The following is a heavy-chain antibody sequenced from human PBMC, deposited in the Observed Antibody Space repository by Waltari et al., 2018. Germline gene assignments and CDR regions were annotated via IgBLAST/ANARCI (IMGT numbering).Heavy chain of an antibody. D-gene: IGHD3-10*01. CDR1: GFIFSKYD. J-gene: IGHJ6*02. CDR3: AKERSSDFYYGMDV. Sequence: QEHLLQSGGGVVHPGGSLRLSCEASGFIFSKYDMNWVRQAPGKGLGWGEVMGVDGSTGYYADSVKCRFTISRDNSKNTLHLQMNSLRAEDTALYYCAKERSSDFYYGMDVWGQGTTVTVSS. V-gene: IGHV3-33*06. CDR2: MGVDGSTG.